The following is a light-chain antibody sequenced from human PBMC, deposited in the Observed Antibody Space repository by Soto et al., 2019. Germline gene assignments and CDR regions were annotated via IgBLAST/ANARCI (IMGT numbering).Light chain of an antibody. V-gene: IGLV2-14*01. CDR3: SSYTTSSTLGVV. Sequence: QSVLTQPASVSGSPGQSVTISCTGSSSDVGGYNYVSWYQHHPGRAPKVVIFELSNRPSGVPHRFSGSKSGNTASLTISGLQSEDEADYYCSSYTTSSTLGVVFGGGTKVTVL. J-gene: IGLJ2*01. CDR2: ELS. CDR1: SSDVGGYNY.